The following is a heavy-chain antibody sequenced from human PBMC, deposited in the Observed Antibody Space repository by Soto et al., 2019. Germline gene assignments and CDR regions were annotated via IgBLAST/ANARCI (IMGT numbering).Heavy chain of an antibody. V-gene: IGHV1-18*01. D-gene: IGHD2-15*01. J-gene: IGHJ6*02. Sequence: QVQLVQSGAEVKKPGASVKVSCKASGYTFTSYGISWVRQAPGQGLEWMGWISAYNGNTNYAQKLQGRATMTTDTSTITAYMELRSLRSDDTAVYYCARPYCSGGSCYYYYGMDVWGQGTTVTVSS. CDR2: ISAYNGNT. CDR3: ARPYCSGGSCYYYYGMDV. CDR1: GYTFTSYG.